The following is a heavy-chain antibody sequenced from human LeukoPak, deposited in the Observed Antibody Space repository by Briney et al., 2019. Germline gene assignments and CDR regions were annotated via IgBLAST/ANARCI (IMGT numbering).Heavy chain of an antibody. Sequence: GRSLRLSCAASGFTFSSYAMHWVRQAPGKGLEWVAVISYDGSNKYYADSVKGRFTISRDNSKNTLYLQMNSLRAEDTAVYYCARDLYNWNPMHAFDIWGQGTMVTVSS. V-gene: IGHV3-30-3*01. CDR2: ISYDGSNK. J-gene: IGHJ3*02. CDR1: GFTFSSYA. D-gene: IGHD1-20*01. CDR3: ARDLYNWNPMHAFDI.